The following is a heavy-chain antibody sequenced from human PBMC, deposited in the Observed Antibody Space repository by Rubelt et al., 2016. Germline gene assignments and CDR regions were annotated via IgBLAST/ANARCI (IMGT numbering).Heavy chain of an antibody. CDR3: ARGQGRDGYIH. CDR2: VFYTGSA. V-gene: IGHV4-59*08. J-gene: IGHJ4*02. Sequence: QVQLQESGPGLVKTSETLSLTCTVSGGSINTFYWSWIRQPPGKGLEWIGYVFYTGSANYNPSLKSRVTISVDTSRNQFSLKLSAVTAADTAVYYCARGQGRDGYIHWGQGTLVTVS. D-gene: IGHD5-24*01. CDR1: GGSINTFY.